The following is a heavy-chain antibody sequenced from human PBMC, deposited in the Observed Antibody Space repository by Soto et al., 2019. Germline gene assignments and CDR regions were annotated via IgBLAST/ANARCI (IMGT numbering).Heavy chain of an antibody. CDR3: AKTKEGGFDP. CDR2: IYYSGST. D-gene: IGHD3-16*01. Sequence: SETLSLTCTVSGSSISSYYWSWIRQPPGKGLEWIGYIYYSGSTNYNPSLKSRVTISVDTSKNQFSLKLTSVTATDTAVYYCAKTKEGGFDPWGQGILVTVSS. CDR1: GSSISSYY. J-gene: IGHJ5*02. V-gene: IGHV4-59*01.